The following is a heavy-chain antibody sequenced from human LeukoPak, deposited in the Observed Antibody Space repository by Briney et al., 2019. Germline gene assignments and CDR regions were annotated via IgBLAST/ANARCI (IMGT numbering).Heavy chain of an antibody. CDR2: INTDGSIT. J-gene: IGHJ4*02. V-gene: IGHV3-74*01. CDR3: ARGSHDY. Sequence: GGSLRLSCAASGFTFSDYWMHWVRQVPGKGLVWVSRINTDGSITNHADSVKGRFTISRGNAENSLYLQMDSLRAEDTAVYYCARGSHDYWGQGTLVTVSS. CDR1: GFTFSDYW.